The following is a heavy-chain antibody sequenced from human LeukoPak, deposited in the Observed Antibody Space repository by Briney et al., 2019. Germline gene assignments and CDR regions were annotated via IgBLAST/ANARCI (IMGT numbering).Heavy chain of an antibody. J-gene: IGHJ4*02. D-gene: IGHD3-22*01. CDR3: AKDPGPYYYDSSGYYEKAYFDY. Sequence: AGGSLRLSCAASGFTFDDYAMHWVRQAPGKGLEWVSGISWNSGSIGYADSVKGRFTISRDNAKNSLYLQMNSLRAEDTALYYCAKDPGPYYYDSSGYYEKAYFDYWGQGTLVTVSS. CDR1: GFTFDDYA. CDR2: ISWNSGSI. V-gene: IGHV3-9*01.